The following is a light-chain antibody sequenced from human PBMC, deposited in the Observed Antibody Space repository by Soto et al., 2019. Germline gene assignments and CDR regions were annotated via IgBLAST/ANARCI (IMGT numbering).Light chain of an antibody. J-gene: IGKJ3*01. CDR1: QSVSSN. V-gene: IGKV3-15*01. CDR2: GAS. CDR3: QQYNKWPLT. Sequence: EIVMTQSPATLSVSPGERATLSCRASQSVSSNLAWYQQKPGQAPRLLISGASTRATGIPARFSGSGSGTEFILTISGLQSEDFAVYHCQQYNKWPLTFGPGTKVDIK.